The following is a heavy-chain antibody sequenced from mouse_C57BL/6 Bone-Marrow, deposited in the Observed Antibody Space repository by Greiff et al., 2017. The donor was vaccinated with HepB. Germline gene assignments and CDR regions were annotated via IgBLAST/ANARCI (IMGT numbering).Heavy chain of an antibody. CDR1: GFNIKNTY. J-gene: IGHJ1*03. D-gene: IGHD2-3*01. CDR3: ARYDGYSWYFDV. V-gene: IGHV14-3*01. CDR2: IDPANGNT. Sequence: EVMLVESVAELVRPGASVKLSCTASGFNIKNTYMHWVRQRPEQGLVWIGRIDPANGNTKYAPKFQGKATITADTSSNTAYLQLSSLTSEDTAIYYCARYDGYSWYFDVWGTGTTVTVSS.